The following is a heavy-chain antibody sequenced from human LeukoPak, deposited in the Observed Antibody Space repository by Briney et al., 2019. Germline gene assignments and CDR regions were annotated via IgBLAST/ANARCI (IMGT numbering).Heavy chain of an antibody. J-gene: IGHJ5*02. D-gene: IGHD3-10*01. V-gene: IGHV4-39*01. CDR1: GGSVTSGGFY. CDR3: ARHSGSGSESRPFDP. Sequence: SETLSLTCTVSGGSVTSGGFYWGWLRQPPGKGPEWIATVYYTGSTYYNPSLKSRVTISIDTSKNQFSLRMTSVTATDTAVYHCARHSGSGSESRPFDPWGPGTLVTVSS. CDR2: VYYTGST.